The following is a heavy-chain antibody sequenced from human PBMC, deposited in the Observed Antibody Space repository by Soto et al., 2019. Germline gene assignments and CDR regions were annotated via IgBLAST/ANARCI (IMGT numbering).Heavy chain of an antibody. Sequence: QLQLQESGSGLVKPSQTLSLTCAVSGGSISSGGYSWSWIRQPPGKGLEWIGYSYHSGSTYYNPSLKSRVTRSVDRSKNQFSLKLSSVTAADTAVYYCAREGRYSSGWVIDDWGQGTLVTVSS. CDR2: SYHSGST. J-gene: IGHJ4*02. D-gene: IGHD6-19*01. CDR3: AREGRYSSGWVIDD. CDR1: GGSISSGGYS. V-gene: IGHV4-30-2*01.